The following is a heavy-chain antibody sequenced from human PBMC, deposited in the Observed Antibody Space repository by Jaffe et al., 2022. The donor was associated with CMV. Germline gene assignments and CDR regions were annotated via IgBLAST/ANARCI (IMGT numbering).Heavy chain of an antibody. CDR3: AREGYYDSSGYSLPDY. V-gene: IGHV4-59*01. CDR2: IYYSGST. D-gene: IGHD3-22*01. Sequence: QVQLQESGPGLVKPSETLSLTCTVSGGSISSYYWSWIRQPPGKGLEWIGYIYYSGSTNYNPSLKSRVTISVDTSKNQFSLKLSSVTAADTAVYYCAREGYYDSSGYSLPDYWGQGTLVTVSS. CDR1: GGSISSYY. J-gene: IGHJ4*02.